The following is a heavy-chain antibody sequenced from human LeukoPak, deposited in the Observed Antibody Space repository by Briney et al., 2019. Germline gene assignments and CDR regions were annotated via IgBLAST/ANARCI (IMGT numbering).Heavy chain of an antibody. J-gene: IGHJ5*02. CDR2: IIPIFGTA. CDR3: AREAEMATIAPNWFDP. Sequence: GASVKVSCKASGGTFSSYAISWVRQAPGQGLEWMGGIIPIFGTANYAQKFQGRVTITADESTSTAYMELSSLRSEDTAVYYCAREAEMATIAPNWFDPWGQGTLVTVSS. CDR1: GGTFSSYA. V-gene: IGHV1-69*13. D-gene: IGHD5-24*01.